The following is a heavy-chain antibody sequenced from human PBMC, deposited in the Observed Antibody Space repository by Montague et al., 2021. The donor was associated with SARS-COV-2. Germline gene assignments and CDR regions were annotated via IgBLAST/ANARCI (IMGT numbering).Heavy chain of an antibody. CDR3: ARHRMAIFLCRMFDY. CDR1: GGSIRSSSYY. V-gene: IGHV4-39*01. D-gene: IGHD3-9*01. CDR2: IYYSGST. J-gene: IGHJ4*02. Sequence: SETLSLTCTVSGGSIRSSSYYWCWIRQPPGEVLGLIGIIYYSGSTYYKPSLNSRVTISVDTSKNQFFLQLSSVTAADTAVYYCARHRMAIFLCRMFDYRGQGTLVTVSS.